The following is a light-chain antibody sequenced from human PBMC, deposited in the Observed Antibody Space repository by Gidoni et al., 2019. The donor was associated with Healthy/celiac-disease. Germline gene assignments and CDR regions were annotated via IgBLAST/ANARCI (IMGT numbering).Light chain of an antibody. V-gene: IGKV1-39*01. J-gene: IGKJ1*01. CDR3: QQSYSTLWT. CDR2: AAS. Sequence: DIQMTQSPSSLSASVGDRVTITCRASQSISSYLNSYQQKPGKAPKLLIYAASSLQSGVPSRFSGSGSGTDFTLTISSLQPEDFATYYFQQSYSTLWTFGQGTKVEIK. CDR1: QSISSY.